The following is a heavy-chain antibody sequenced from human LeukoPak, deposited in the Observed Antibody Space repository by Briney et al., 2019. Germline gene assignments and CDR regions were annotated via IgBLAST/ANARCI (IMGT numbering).Heavy chain of an antibody. CDR2: ISGSGGST. J-gene: IGHJ4*02. V-gene: IGHV3-23*01. CDR3: AKSGGGSSWYYFDY. Sequence: GGSLRLSCVASGFNFSTYAMRWARQAPGKGLEWVSAISGSGGSTYYADSVKGRFTISRDNSKNTLFLQMNSLRAEDTAVYYCAKSGGGSSWYYFDYWGQGTLVTVSS. D-gene: IGHD6-13*01. CDR1: GFNFSTYA.